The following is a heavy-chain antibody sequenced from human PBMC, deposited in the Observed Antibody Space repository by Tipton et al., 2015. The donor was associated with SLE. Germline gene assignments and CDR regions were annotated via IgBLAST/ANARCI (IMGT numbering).Heavy chain of an antibody. V-gene: IGHV3-33*06. J-gene: IGHJ3*02. CDR2: IWYNGRNK. CDR3: AKGGGANSGGAFDI. D-gene: IGHD4-23*01. CDR1: GFTFSTYA. Sequence: QLVQSGGAVVQPGRSLRLSCAASGFTFSTYAMHWVRQAPGKGLEWVAVIWYNGRNKYFADFVRGRFTISRDNSKNTLYLEMNTLTAEDTAMYYCAKGGGANSGGAFDIWGQGTMVTISS.